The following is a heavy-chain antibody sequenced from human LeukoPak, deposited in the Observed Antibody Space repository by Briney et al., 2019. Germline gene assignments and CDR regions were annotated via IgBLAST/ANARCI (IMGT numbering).Heavy chain of an antibody. D-gene: IGHD3-16*01. CDR1: GGSINSYS. CDR3: ARVIKGVVGY. Sequence: SETLSLTCTISGGSINSYSWSWIRQPPGKGLEWIGYIYYSGSTNYNPSLKSRVTISVDTSKNQFSLKLSSVTAADTAVYYCARVIKGVVGYWGQGTLVTVSS. CDR2: IYYSGST. V-gene: IGHV4-59*01. J-gene: IGHJ4*02.